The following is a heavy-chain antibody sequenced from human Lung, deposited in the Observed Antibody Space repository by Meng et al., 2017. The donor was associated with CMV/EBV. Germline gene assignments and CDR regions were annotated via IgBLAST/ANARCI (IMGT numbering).Heavy chain of an antibody. Sequence: CDASGYPFSDSYMHWLRQAPGQGPEWMGWINPKSGGTDYAQRFEGRVTMTADTYTRTVYLELSRLTKDDTATYYCARDVQFGAAGHWGQGTLVTVSS. V-gene: IGHV1-2*02. CDR2: INPKSGGT. J-gene: IGHJ4*02. D-gene: IGHD3-10*01. CDR3: ARDVQFGAAGH. CDR1: GYPFSDSY.